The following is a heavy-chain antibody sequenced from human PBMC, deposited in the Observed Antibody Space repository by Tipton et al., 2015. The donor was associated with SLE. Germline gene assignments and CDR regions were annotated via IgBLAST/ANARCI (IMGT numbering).Heavy chain of an antibody. Sequence: SLRLSCAASGFTFSSYAMSWVRQAPGKGLEWVSAISGSGGSTYYADSVKGRFTISRDNSKNTLYLQLNSLRAEDTAVYYCAKDLCGGHSSDYCDAFDIWGQGTMVTVSS. CDR2: ISGSGGST. D-gene: IGHD3-22*01. J-gene: IGHJ3*02. CDR3: AKDLCGGHSSDYCDAFDI. V-gene: IGHV3-23*01. CDR1: GFTFSSYA.